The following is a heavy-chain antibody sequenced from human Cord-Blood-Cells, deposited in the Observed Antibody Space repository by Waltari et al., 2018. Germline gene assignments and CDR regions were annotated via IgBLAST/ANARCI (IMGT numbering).Heavy chain of an antibody. CDR2: IYYSGST. CDR1: GGSISSSSYY. J-gene: IGHJ3*02. Sequence: QLQLQESGPGLVKPSETLSLTCTVSGGSISSSSYYWGWIRQPPGKGLEWIGSIYYSGSTYYNPSPKSRVTISVDTSKNQFSLKLSSVTAADTAVYYCARRTYCGGDCYPRDAFDIWGQGTMVTVSS. D-gene: IGHD2-21*02. V-gene: IGHV4-39*07. CDR3: ARRTYCGGDCYPRDAFDI.